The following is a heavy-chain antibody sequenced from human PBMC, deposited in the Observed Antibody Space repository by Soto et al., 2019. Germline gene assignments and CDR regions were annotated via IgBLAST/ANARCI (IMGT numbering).Heavy chain of an antibody. CDR2: INHSGST. CDR3: ARASEKYYYYYYYMDV. J-gene: IGHJ6*03. Sequence: PSETLSLTCAVYGGSFSGYYWSWIRQPPGKGLEWIGEINHSGSTNYNPSLKSRVTISVDTSKNQFSLKLSSVTAADTAVYYCARASEKYYYYYYYMDVWGKGTTVTVSS. CDR1: GGSFSGYY. V-gene: IGHV4-34*01.